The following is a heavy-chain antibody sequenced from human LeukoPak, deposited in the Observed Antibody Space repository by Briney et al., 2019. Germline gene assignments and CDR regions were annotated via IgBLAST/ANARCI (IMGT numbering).Heavy chain of an antibody. J-gene: IGHJ3*02. CDR1: GGSISSQY. CDR2: SYYTGST. V-gene: IGHV4-59*08. Sequence: SETLSLTCTVSGGSISSQYWSWIRQPPGKGLEWIGYSYYTGSTNYNPFLKSRVTISVDTSMNQFSLKLSSVTAADTAVYYCARLERRQEAFDIWGQGTMVTVSS. CDR3: ARLERRQEAFDI. D-gene: IGHD1-1*01.